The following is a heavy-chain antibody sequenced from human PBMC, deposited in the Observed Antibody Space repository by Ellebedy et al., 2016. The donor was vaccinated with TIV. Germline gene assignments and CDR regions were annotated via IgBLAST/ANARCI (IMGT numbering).Heavy chain of an antibody. J-gene: IGHJ4*02. CDR3: ARDLGYVWGSYRTTNFDY. Sequence: GESLKISXAASGFTFSSYAMNWVRQAPGKGLEWVSSISSSSSYIYYADSVKGRFTISRDNAKNSLYLQMNSLRAEDTAVYYCARDLGYVWGSYRTTNFDYWGQGTLVTVSS. D-gene: IGHD3-16*02. CDR1: GFTFSSYA. CDR2: ISSSSSYI. V-gene: IGHV3-21*01.